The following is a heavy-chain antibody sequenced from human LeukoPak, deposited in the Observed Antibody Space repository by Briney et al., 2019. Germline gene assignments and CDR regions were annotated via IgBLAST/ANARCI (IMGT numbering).Heavy chain of an antibody. CDR3: ARDMRETWLQFVLGFFDY. CDR2: INPSGGST. Sequence: ASVKVSCKASGYTFSNYYMHWVRQAPGQGLEWMGIINPSGGSTSYAQKFQGRVTMTRDTSTSTIYMELSSLRSEDTAVYYCARDMRETWLQFVLGFFDYWGQGTLVTVSS. D-gene: IGHD5-24*01. J-gene: IGHJ4*02. V-gene: IGHV1-46*01. CDR1: GYTFSNYY.